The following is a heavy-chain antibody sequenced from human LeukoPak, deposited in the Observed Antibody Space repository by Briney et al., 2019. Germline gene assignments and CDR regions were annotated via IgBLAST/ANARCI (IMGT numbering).Heavy chain of an antibody. D-gene: IGHD6-19*01. J-gene: IGHJ4*02. CDR1: GFTFSTYS. Sequence: GGSLRLSCAASGFTFSTYSMTWVRQAPGKGLEWVSSISSSNSYIYYADSVKGRFTISRDNAKSSLYLQMNSLRAEDTAVYSCAKDAFSSGWELFDYWGQGTLVTVSS. CDR3: AKDAFSSGWELFDY. CDR2: ISSSNSYI. V-gene: IGHV3-21*01.